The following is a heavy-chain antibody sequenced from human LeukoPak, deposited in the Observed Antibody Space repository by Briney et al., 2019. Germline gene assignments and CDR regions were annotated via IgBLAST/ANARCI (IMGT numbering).Heavy chain of an antibody. CDR3: ARASAGDYNDY. Sequence: ASVKVSCKASGGTFSSYTISWVRQAPGQGLEWMGRIIPNLGIANYAQKFQGRVTITADKSTSSAYMELSSLRSEDTAVYYCARASAGDYNDYWGQGTLVTVSS. J-gene: IGHJ4*02. CDR1: GGTFSSYT. CDR2: IIPNLGIA. V-gene: IGHV1-69*02.